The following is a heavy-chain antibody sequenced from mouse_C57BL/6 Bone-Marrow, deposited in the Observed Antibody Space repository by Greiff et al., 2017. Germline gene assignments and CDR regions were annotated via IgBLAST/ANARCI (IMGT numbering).Heavy chain of an antibody. Sequence: DVHLVESGGGLVQPGGSLKLSCAASGFTFSDYYMYWVRQTPEKRLEWVAYISNGGGSTYYPDTVKGRFTISRDNAKNTLYLQMSRLKSEDTAMYYCARGGFAYWGQGTLVTVSA. V-gene: IGHV5-12*01. CDR1: GFTFSDYY. CDR3: ARGGFAY. CDR2: ISNGGGST. J-gene: IGHJ3*01.